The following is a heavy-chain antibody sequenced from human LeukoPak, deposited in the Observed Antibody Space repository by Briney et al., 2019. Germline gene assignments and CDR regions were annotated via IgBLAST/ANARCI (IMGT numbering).Heavy chain of an antibody. CDR1: GFTFSDYY. D-gene: IGHD2-15*01. CDR2: ISSSGSTI. V-gene: IGHV3-11*01. J-gene: IGHJ4*02. Sequence: GGSLRLSCAASGFTFSDYYMSWIRQAPGKGLEWVSYISSSGSTIYYADSVKGRFTISRDNAKNSLYLQMSSLRAEDTAVYYCARAARYCSGGSCYPYYFDYWGQGTLVTVSS. CDR3: ARAARYCSGGSCYPYYFDY.